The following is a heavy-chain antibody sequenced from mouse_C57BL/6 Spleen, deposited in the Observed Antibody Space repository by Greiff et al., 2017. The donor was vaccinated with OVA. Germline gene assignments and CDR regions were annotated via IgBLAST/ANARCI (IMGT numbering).Heavy chain of an antibody. D-gene: IGHD3-2*02. J-gene: IGHJ2*01. CDR3: ASQSTQATGY. CDR2: IDPSDSYT. CDR1: GYTFTSYW. V-gene: IGHV1-59*01. Sequence: QVQLQQPGAELVRPGTSVKLSCKASGYTFTSYWLHWVKQRPGQGLEWIGVIDPSDSYTNYNQKFKGKATLTVDTSSSTAYMQLSSLTSEDSAVYYCASQSTQATGYWGQGTTLTVSS.